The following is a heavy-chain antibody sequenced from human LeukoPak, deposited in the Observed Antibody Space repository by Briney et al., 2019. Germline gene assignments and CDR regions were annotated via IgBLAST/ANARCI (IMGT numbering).Heavy chain of an antibody. CDR3: ARGSLDIVVVVAATIEYGMDV. D-gene: IGHD2-15*01. Sequence: GGSLRLSCAASGFTFSSYALHWVRQAPGKGLEWVAVISYDGSDKYYADSVKGRFTISRDNPKNTLYLQMNSLRAEDTAVYYCARGSLDIVVVVAATIEYGMDVWGQGTTVTVSS. CDR2: ISYDGSDK. CDR1: GFTFSSYA. V-gene: IGHV3-30*04. J-gene: IGHJ6*02.